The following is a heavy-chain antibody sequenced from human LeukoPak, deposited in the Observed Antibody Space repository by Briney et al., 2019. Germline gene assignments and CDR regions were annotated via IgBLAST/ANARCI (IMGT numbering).Heavy chain of an antibody. D-gene: IGHD6-19*01. CDR2: ISYDGSNK. Sequence: GGSLRLSCAASGFTFSSYAMHWVRQAPGKGLEWVAVISYDGSNKYYADSVKGRFTISRDNSKNTLYLQMNSLRAEDTAVYYCAREVSGWYGVDYWGQGTLVTVSS. CDR1: GFTFSSYA. J-gene: IGHJ4*02. CDR3: AREVSGWYGVDY. V-gene: IGHV3-30-3*01.